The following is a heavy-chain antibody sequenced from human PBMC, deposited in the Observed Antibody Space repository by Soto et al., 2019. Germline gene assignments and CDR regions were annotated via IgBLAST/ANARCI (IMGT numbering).Heavy chain of an antibody. CDR2: VNHNGRN. D-gene: IGHD6-19*01. Sequence: SETLSLTCDVYGGSFSGYFLNWIRQSPGKGLECIGKVNHNGRNNYNPSLKSRVTISLDMSKKQISLKLTSVTAADTAVYYCARGGSSDWQVAFDFWGQGTMVTVSS. CDR3: ARGGSSDWQVAFDF. CDR1: GGSFSGYF. J-gene: IGHJ3*01. V-gene: IGHV4-34*01.